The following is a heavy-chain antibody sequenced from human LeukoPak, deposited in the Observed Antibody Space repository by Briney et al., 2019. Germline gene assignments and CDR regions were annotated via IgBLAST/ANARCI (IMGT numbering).Heavy chain of an antibody. J-gene: IGHJ4*02. CDR1: GFTFSSYA. Sequence: PGGSLRLSSAASGFTFSSYAMSWVRQAPGKGLEWVSAISGSGGSTYYADSVKGRFTISRDNSKNTLYLQMNSLRAEDTAVYYCANSDCSGGSCPFDYWGRGTLVTVSS. CDR2: ISGSGGST. D-gene: IGHD2-15*01. V-gene: IGHV3-23*01. CDR3: ANSDCSGGSCPFDY.